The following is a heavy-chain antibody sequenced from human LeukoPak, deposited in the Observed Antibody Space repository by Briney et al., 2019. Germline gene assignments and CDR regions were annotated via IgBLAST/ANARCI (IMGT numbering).Heavy chain of an antibody. CDR2: ISEGVGNT. Sequence: GGSLRLSCAASGFTFTNYAMTWVRQAPGKGLEWVSGISEGVGNTYYADSVTGRFTISRDHSKNTLYLQMNSLRAEDTALYYCAKREKGTTGRFFDYWGQGTLVTVSS. V-gene: IGHV3-23*01. CDR3: AKREKGTTGRFFDY. D-gene: IGHD4-17*01. CDR1: GFTFTNYA. J-gene: IGHJ4*02.